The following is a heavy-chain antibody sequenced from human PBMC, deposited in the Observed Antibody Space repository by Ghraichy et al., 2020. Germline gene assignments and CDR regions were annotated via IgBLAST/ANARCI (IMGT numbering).Heavy chain of an antibody. J-gene: IGHJ4*02. CDR3: AMAYIVLMVYAITPFDY. CDR2: IIPIFGTA. CDR1: GGTFSSYA. D-gene: IGHD2-8*01. V-gene: IGHV1-69*05. Sequence: SVKVSCKASGGTFSSYAISWVRQAPGQGLEWMGGIIPIFGTANYAQKFQGRVTITTDESTSTAYMELSSLRSEDTAVYYCAMAYIVLMVYAITPFDYWGQGTLVTVSS.